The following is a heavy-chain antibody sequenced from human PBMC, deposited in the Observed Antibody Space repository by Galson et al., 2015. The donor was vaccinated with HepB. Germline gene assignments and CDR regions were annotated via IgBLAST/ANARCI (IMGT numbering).Heavy chain of an antibody. CDR1: GFTFSSYA. V-gene: IGHV3-23*01. Sequence: SLRLSCAASGFTFSSYAMSWVRQAPGKGLEWVSVVSAGGDVTVYADAVKGRFTISRDNSRNVLYLQMSSLRVDDTAVYYCARDLCEGRGVGSSGVWGHGTLVAVSS. D-gene: IGHD2-8*02. CDR3: ARDLCEGRGVGSSGV. CDR2: VSAGGDVT. J-gene: IGHJ4*01.